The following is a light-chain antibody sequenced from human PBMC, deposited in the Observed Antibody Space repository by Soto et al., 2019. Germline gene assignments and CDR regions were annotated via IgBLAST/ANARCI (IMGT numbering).Light chain of an antibody. CDR3: QSYDSTRSTWV. CDR1: GSNFGAGYD. CDR2: GND. Sequence: QAVVTQPPSVSGAPGQRVTISCTGSGSNFGAGYDVHWYQQLPGKAPKLLIYGNDNRPSGVPDRFSASRSGTSASLAIAGLQAEDEADYYCQSYDSTRSTWVFGGGTKLTVL. V-gene: IGLV1-40*01. J-gene: IGLJ3*02.